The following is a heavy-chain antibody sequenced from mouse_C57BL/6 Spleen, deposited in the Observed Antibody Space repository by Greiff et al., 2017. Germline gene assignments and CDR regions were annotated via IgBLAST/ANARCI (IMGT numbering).Heavy chain of an antibody. J-gene: IGHJ2*01. CDR3: ARGANNGDVGY. D-gene: IGHD5-1-1*01. CDR2: ISRGSGTI. V-gene: IGHV5-17*01. CDR1: GFTFSDYG. Sequence: EVQLVESGGGLVKPGGSLKLSCAASGFTFSDYGMHWVRQAPGKGLEWVAYISRGSGTIYYADTVKGRFALSIENAKNTLFLHMTSLRSEDTAVYYCARGANNGDVGYWGKGTTLTVSS.